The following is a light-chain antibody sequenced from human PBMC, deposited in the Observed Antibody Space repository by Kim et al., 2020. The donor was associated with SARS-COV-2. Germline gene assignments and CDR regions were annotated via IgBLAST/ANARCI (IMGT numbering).Light chain of an antibody. CDR1: PSVSSG. CDR3: QQYNNWPRGT. V-gene: IGKV3-15*01. J-gene: IGKJ1*01. Sequence: SPGERATLSCRASPSVSSGLAWYQQKPGQAPRLLIYGASTRATGIPARFSGNGSGTEFTLTISSLQSEDFAVYYCQQYNNWPRGTFGQGTKVDIK. CDR2: GAS.